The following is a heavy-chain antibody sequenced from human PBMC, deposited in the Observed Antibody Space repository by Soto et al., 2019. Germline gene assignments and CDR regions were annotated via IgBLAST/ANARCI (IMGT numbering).Heavy chain of an antibody. V-gene: IGHV1-8*01. D-gene: IGHD3-10*01. Sequence: QVQLVQSGAEVKKPGASVKVSCKASGYAFTTYDINWVRQATGQGPEWMGWMNPNSGHTVYAQKFQGRVTVTRDTSISTAYMELSSLRSDDTAVYYCARGSVWFVGYGLDVWGQGTTVTVSS. CDR3: ARGSVWFVGYGLDV. CDR1: GYAFTTYD. CDR2: MNPNSGHT. J-gene: IGHJ6*02.